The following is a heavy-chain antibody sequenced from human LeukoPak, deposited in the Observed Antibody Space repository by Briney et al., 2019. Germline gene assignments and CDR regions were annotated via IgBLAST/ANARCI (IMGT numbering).Heavy chain of an antibody. D-gene: IGHD3-9*01. CDR1: GYTFTGSY. V-gene: IGHV1-2*02. CDR2: INPTSGGT. Sequence: ASVKVSCKASGYTFTGSYMHWVRQAPGQGLEWMGWINPTSGGTNYAQKFQDRVTMTRDTSISTAYMELSRLRSDDTAVYYCARSPHILTGENFDYWGQGTLVTVSS. J-gene: IGHJ4*02. CDR3: ARSPHILTGENFDY.